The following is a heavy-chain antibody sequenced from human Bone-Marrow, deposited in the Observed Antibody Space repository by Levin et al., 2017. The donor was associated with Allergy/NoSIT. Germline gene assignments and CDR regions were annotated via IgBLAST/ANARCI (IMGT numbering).Heavy chain of an antibody. D-gene: IGHD3-3*01. V-gene: IGHV4-38-2*02. CDR2: FYHSGRT. CDR3: ARDSGITIFAVTPYDAFEM. Sequence: SQTLSLPCAVTGYSISGGYYWGWIRQAPGKGLEWIGSFYHSGRTNYNPSLKSRVTISADMSKNQFSLNLSSVTAADTAVYYCARDSGITIFAVTPYDAFEMWGQGTVVTVSS. J-gene: IGHJ3*02. CDR1: GYSISGGYY.